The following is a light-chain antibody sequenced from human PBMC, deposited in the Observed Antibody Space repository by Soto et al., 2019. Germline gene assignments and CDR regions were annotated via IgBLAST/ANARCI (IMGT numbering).Light chain of an antibody. CDR1: QYINNY. CDR2: AAY. V-gene: IGKV1-5*01. CDR3: QQYNYYWT. J-gene: IGKJ1*01. Sequence: DIQMTQSPSTLSASVGDRVTITCRASQYINNYLNWYQQKPGKAPKLLIFAAYNLQSGVPSRFSGSGSGTEFSLTISSLQPDDFGTYYCQQYNYYWTFGQGPRWIS.